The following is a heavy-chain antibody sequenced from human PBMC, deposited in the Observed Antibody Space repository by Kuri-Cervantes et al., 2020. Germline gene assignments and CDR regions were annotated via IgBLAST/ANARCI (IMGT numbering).Heavy chain of an antibody. CDR2: IRHDGGYR. CDR1: GFTFSTYG. Sequence: LPLTCAASGFTFSTYGMYWVRQAPGKGLEWVTYIRHDGGYRHYADSVKGRFTISRDNAKNTLYLQMNSLRAEDTAVYYCARGVMDVWGKGTTVTVSS. CDR3: ARGVMDV. V-gene: IGHV3-30*02. J-gene: IGHJ6*03.